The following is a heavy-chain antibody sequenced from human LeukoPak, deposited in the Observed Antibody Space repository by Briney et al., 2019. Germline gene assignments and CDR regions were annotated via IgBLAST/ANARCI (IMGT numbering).Heavy chain of an antibody. CDR3: ARDRGYCSSTSCYNYGMDV. Sequence: SETLSLTCTVSGGSISSGGYSWSWIRQPPGKGLEWIGYIYHSGSTYYNPSLKSRVTISVDRSKNRFSLKLSSVTAADTAVYYCARDRGYCSSTSCYNYGMDVWGQGTTVTVSS. CDR2: IYHSGST. V-gene: IGHV4-30-2*01. D-gene: IGHD2-2*02. CDR1: GGSISSGGYS. J-gene: IGHJ6*02.